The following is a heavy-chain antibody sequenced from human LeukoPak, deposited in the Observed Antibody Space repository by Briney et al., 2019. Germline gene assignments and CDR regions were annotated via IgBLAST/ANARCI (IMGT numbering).Heavy chain of an antibody. V-gene: IGHV4-34*04. D-gene: IGHD3-10*01. CDR1: GDSFCGNY. CDR2: TYHSGRT. CDR3: ARDYHGSGGFDY. J-gene: IGHJ4*02. Sequence: PSETLSLTCAVYGDSFCGNYWSWIRRPPGKGRVWWVETYHSGRTNQNTPLKSRATISVNTSKNQMSLKLSSVTAADSAVYNCARDYHGSGGFDYWGQGTLVTVSS.